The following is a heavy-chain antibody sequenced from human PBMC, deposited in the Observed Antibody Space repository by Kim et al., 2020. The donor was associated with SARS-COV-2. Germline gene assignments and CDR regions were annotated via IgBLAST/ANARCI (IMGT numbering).Heavy chain of an antibody. J-gene: IGHJ4*02. CDR1: GFTFGDYA. CDR3: TRDDFWGGYYLY. V-gene: IGHV3-49*04. D-gene: IGHD3-3*01. Sequence: GGSLRLSCTASGFTFGDYAMSWVRQAPGKGLEWVGFIRNEAYGGSTEYSASVKSRFTISRDDSKSIAYLQMNSLKTEDTAVYYCTRDDFWGGYYLYWGQGTLVTVSS. CDR2: IRNEAYGGST.